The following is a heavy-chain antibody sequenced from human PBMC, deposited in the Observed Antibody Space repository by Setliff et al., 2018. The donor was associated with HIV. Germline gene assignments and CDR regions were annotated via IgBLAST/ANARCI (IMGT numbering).Heavy chain of an antibody. J-gene: IGHJ4*02. Sequence: SETLPLTCTVSGGSISSSSYYWGWIRQPPGKGLEWIGSMYYSGSTYHNPSLKSRVTISVDTSKNQFSLKLSSVTAADTAVYYCARLPDIGYHYDNSGYLAFDYWGQGTLVTVSS. CDR2: MYYSGST. CDR3: ARLPDIGYHYDNSGYLAFDY. V-gene: IGHV4-39*01. D-gene: IGHD3-22*01. CDR1: GGSISSSSYY.